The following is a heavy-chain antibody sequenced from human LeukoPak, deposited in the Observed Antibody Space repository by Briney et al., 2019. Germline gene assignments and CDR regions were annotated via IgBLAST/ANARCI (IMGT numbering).Heavy chain of an antibody. Sequence: SVKVSCKASGGTFSSYAISWVRQAPGRGLEWMGGIIPVFGTANYAQKFQGRVTITADESTSTAYMELSSLRSEDTAVYYCARDRVVGLGIDNAFDIWGHGTMVTVSS. CDR2: IIPVFGTA. CDR1: GGTFSSYA. V-gene: IGHV1-69*13. CDR3: ARDRVVGLGIDNAFDI. D-gene: IGHD2-15*01. J-gene: IGHJ3*02.